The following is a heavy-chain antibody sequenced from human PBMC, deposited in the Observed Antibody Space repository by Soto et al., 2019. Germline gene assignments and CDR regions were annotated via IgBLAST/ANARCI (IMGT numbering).Heavy chain of an antibody. Sequence: PSETLSLTCTFSVVSISSGEYYCGWIRQPPGKGLEWIGNLDYSGSTHYNPSLKRRLFISVDTSKNQFSLKLTSVTAADTAVYYCDRLIKTRRDDYDSIASRYSFQYWGQGTLVTVSS. J-gene: IGHJ4*02. CDR2: LDYSGST. CDR3: DRLIKTRRDDYDSIASRYSFQY. D-gene: IGHD3-22*01. CDR1: VVSISSGEYY. V-gene: IGHV4-30-4*01.